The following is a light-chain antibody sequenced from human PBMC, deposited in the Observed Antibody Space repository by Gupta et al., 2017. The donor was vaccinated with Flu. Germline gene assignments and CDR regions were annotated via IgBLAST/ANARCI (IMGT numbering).Light chain of an antibody. J-gene: IGKJ2*01. Sequence: NCKSSQSVSYSSNNKNYLAWYQQKPGQSPKLLIYWASTRESGVPDRFSGSGSGTDFTLTISSLQTEDVAVYYCQQYYRTPPTFGQGTKLEIK. CDR1: QSVSYSSNNKNY. CDR3: QQYYRTPPT. V-gene: IGKV4-1*01. CDR2: WAS.